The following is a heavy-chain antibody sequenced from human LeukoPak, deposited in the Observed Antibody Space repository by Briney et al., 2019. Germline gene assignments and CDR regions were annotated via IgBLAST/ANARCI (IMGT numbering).Heavy chain of an antibody. J-gene: IGHJ4*02. V-gene: IGHV1-18*01. CDR2: ISAYNGNT. D-gene: IGHD3-10*01. Sequence: ASVKVSCKASGYTFTSYGISWVRQAPGQGLEWMGWISAYNGNTNYAQKLQGRVTMTTDTSTSTAYMELSRLTSDDTAVYWCARVRDSGSYYLYWGQGTLVTVSS. CDR3: ARVRDSGSYYLY. CDR1: GYTFTSYG.